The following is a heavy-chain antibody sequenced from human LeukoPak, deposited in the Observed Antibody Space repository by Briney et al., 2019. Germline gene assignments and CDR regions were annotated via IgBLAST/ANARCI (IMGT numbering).Heavy chain of an antibody. Sequence: SETLSLTCTVSGGSISSYYWSWIRQPAGKGLEWIGRIYTSGSTNYNPSLKSRVTMSVDASKNQFSLKLSSVTAADTAVYYCARAIVSKGYYYYYYMDVWGKGTTVTVFS. V-gene: IGHV4-4*07. J-gene: IGHJ6*03. CDR3: ARAIVSKGYYYYYYMDV. CDR1: GGSISSYY. D-gene: IGHD2-15*01. CDR2: IYTSGST.